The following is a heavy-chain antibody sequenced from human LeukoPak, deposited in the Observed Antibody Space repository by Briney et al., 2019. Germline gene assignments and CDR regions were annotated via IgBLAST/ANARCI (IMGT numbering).Heavy chain of an antibody. V-gene: IGHV1-2*02. CDR3: ARGPSHGAFDI. CDR2: IDPNTAGA. Sequence: ASVKDSCKASGYAFTAYYIHWLRQAPREGLEWLGCIDPNTAGAKYAQKFQRRVSVTRDTSINTAYMELSSLTSDDTAVYYCARGPSHGAFDIWGQGTMFTVSS. CDR1: GYAFTAYY. J-gene: IGHJ3*02.